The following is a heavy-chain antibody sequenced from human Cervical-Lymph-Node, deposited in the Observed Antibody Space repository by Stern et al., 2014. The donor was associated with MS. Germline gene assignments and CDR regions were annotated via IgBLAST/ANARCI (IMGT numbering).Heavy chain of an antibody. CDR2: IYPGDSEP. D-gene: IGHD4-23*01. V-gene: IGHV5-51*03. CDR1: GYSFTPYW. CDR3: ARRFTVANDVFDI. J-gene: IGHJ3*02. Sequence: EVQLVQSGAEVKKPGASLKISCEGSGYSFTPYWIGWGRQMPGKGLEWMGIIYPGDSEPTYSPSFQGQVTISADKSIRTAYLQWSNLKASDTAMYYCARRFTVANDVFDIWGQGTMVIVSS.